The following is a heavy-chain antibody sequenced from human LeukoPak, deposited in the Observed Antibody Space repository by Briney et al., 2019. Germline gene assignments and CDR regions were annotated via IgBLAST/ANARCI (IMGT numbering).Heavy chain of an antibody. CDR1: GGSITSYY. CDR2: IYYSGST. Sequence: SETLSLACTVSGGSITSYYWTWIRQPPGKGLEWIGSIYYSGSTNYNPSLKSRVTISVDTSKNQFSLKLSSVTAADTALYYCARENGYRYDYWGQGTLVTVSS. CDR3: ARENGYRYDY. D-gene: IGHD5-18*01. J-gene: IGHJ4*02. V-gene: IGHV4-59*01.